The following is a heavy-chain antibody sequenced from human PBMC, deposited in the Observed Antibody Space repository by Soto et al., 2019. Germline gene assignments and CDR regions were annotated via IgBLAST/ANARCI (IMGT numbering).Heavy chain of an antibody. J-gene: IGHJ4*02. D-gene: IGHD2-15*01. CDR2: INPDGSTT. CDR1: GFTFSSYW. V-gene: IGHV3-74*01. Sequence: GVLRLSCVASGFTFSSYWMHWVRQAPGQGLVWVSRINPDGSTTLYADSVKGRFTISRDNAKDTLNLQMNNLRAGDTAVYYCVRDLGIGGFADYWGQGILVTVSS. CDR3: VRDLGIGGFADY.